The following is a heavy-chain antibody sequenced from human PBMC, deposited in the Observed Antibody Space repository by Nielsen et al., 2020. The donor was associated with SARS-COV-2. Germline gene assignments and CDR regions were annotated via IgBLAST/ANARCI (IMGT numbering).Heavy chain of an antibody. CDR2: IYYSGST. Sequence: SETLSLTCTVSGGSISSYYWGWIRQPPGKGLEWIGSIYYSGSTYYNPSLKSRVTISVDTSKNQFSLKLSSVTAADTAVYYCARHGDILTGYRYYMDVWGKGTTVTVSS. CDR1: GGSISSYY. J-gene: IGHJ6*03. V-gene: IGHV4-39*01. D-gene: IGHD3-9*01. CDR3: ARHGDILTGYRYYMDV.